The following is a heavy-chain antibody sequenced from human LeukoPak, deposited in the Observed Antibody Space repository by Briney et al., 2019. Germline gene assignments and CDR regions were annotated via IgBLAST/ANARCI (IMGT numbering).Heavy chain of an antibody. Sequence: CPGGSLRLSCAASGFTFDDYGMSWVRQAPGKWLEWVSGINWNGGSTGYADSVKGRFTISRDNAKNSLYLQMNSLRAEDTALYYCARILGAGYLEVTDAFDIWGQGTMVTVSS. J-gene: IGHJ3*02. CDR2: INWNGGST. CDR1: GFTFDDYG. V-gene: IGHV3-20*04. CDR3: ARILGAGYLEVTDAFDI. D-gene: IGHD3-16*02.